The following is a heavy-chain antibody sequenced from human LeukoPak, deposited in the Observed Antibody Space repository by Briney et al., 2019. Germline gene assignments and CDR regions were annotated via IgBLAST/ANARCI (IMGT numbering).Heavy chain of an antibody. CDR2: ISYDGTYQ. CDR3: TREVDTANFDY. V-gene: IGHV3-30*04. CDR1: GFTFSMNA. D-gene: IGHD5-18*01. J-gene: IGHJ4*02. Sequence: GGSLRLSCAASGFTFSMNAMHWVRQAPGKGLKWVAVISYDGTYQYYADYVKGRLTISRDNSKNTLYLQMNSLRAEDTAVYYCTREVDTANFDYWGQGTLVTVSS.